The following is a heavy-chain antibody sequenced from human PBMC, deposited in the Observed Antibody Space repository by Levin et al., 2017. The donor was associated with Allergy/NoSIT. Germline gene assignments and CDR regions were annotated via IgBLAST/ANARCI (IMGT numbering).Heavy chain of an antibody. V-gene: IGHV3-48*01. CDR1: GFTFSSYS. Sequence: QPGGSLRLSCAASGFTFSSYSMNWVRQAPGKGLEWVSYISSSSSTIYYADSVKGRFTISRDNAKNSLYLQMNSLRAEDTAVYYCARDPRLGYRLVVAATLDAFDIWGQGTMVTVSS. J-gene: IGHJ3*02. D-gene: IGHD2-15*01. CDR3: ARDPRLGYRLVVAATLDAFDI. CDR2: ISSSSSTI.